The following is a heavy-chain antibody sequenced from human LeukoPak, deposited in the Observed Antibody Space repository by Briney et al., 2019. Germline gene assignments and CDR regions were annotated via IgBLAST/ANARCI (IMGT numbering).Heavy chain of an antibody. CDR1: GFTFSSYS. D-gene: IGHD3-10*02. CDR3: AELGITMIGGV. V-gene: IGHV3-21*01. CDR2: ISSSSSYI. J-gene: IGHJ6*04. Sequence: GGSLRLSCAASGFTFSSYSMNWVRPAPGKGLEWVSSISSSSSYIYYADSVKGRFTISSDNAKNSLYLQMNSLRAEDTAVYYCAELGITMIGGVWGKGTTVTISS.